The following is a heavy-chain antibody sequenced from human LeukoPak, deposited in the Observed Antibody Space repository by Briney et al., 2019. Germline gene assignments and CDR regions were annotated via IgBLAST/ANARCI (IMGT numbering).Heavy chain of an antibody. Sequence: GGSLRLSCAASGFTFSNAWMSWVRQAPGKGLEWVGRIKSKTDGGTTDYAAPVKGRFTISSDDSKQTLYLQMNSLKAEDTAVYYCTVGYYYDSSGYFGHFDYWGQGTLVTVSS. J-gene: IGHJ4*01. CDR3: TVGYYYDSSGYFGHFDY. CDR1: GFTFSNAW. CDR2: IKSKTDGGTT. D-gene: IGHD3-22*01. V-gene: IGHV3-15*01.